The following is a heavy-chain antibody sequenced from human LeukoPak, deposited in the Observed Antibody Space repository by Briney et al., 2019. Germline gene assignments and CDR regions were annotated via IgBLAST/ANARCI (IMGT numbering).Heavy chain of an antibody. CDR3: ARGDTYCSSTSCYEGNFDY. V-gene: IGHV4-4*07. CDR2: IYTSGST. D-gene: IGHD2-2*01. Sequence: SETLSLTCTVSGGSISSYYWSWIRQPAGKGLEWIGRIYTSGSTNYNPSLKSRVTISVDTSKNQFSLKLSSVTAADTAVYYCARGDTYCSSTSCYEGNFDYWGQGTLVTVSS. J-gene: IGHJ4*02. CDR1: GGSISSYY.